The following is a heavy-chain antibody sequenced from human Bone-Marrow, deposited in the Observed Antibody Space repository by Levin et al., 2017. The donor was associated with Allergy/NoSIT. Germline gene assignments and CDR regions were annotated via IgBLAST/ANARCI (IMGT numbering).Heavy chain of an antibody. CDR1: GGSISSSSNY. D-gene: IGHD2-8*01. V-gene: IGHV4-39*07. CDR3: ARGGVGYCTNGVCYAHDY. J-gene: IGHJ4*02. Sequence: SQTLSLTCTVSGGSISSSSNYWGWIRQPPGKGLEWIGSIYYSGTTYYNPSLKSRVTLSVDTSKNQFSLKLSSVTAADTAVYYCARGGVGYCTNGVCYAHDYWGQGTLVTVSS. CDR2: IYYSGTT.